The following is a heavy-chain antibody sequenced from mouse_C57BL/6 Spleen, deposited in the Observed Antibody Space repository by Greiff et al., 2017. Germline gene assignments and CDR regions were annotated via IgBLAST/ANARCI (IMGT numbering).Heavy chain of an antibody. CDR2: IYLGNGYT. D-gene: IGHD2-10*01. J-gene: IGHJ2*01. CDR1: GYTFTSYG. V-gene: IGHV1-58*01. CDR3: ARGACVGLPSKHLDC. Sequence: VQLQQSGAELVRPGSSVKMSCKTSGYTFTSYGINWVKQRPGQGLEWIGYIYLGNGYTEYNEKFKGKATLTSDTSSSTAYMQLSSLTSEDSAIYVCARGACVGLPSKHLDCWGQGTTLTVSS.